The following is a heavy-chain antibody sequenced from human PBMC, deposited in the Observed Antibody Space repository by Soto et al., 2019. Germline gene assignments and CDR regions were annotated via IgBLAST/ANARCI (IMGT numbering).Heavy chain of an antibody. V-gene: IGHV4-30-2*01. CDR2: IYHSGST. Sequence: SETLSLTCAVSGGSISSGGYSWSWIRQPPGKGLEWIGYIYHSGSTYYNPSLKSRVTISVDRSKNQFSLKLSSVTAADTAVYYCARGDYVSLFDYWGQGTLVTVSS. D-gene: IGHD4-17*01. CDR3: ARGDYVSLFDY. CDR1: GGSISSGGYS. J-gene: IGHJ4*02.